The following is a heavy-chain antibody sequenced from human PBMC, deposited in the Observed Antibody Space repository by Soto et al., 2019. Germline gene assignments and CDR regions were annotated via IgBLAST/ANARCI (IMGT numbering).Heavy chain of an antibody. V-gene: IGHV1-2*02. CDR3: TRGLYDGVDNSFDP. CDR1: GYTFTDYY. CDR2: INPNTGGT. D-gene: IGHD2-8*01. Sequence: QVQLVPSGAEARKPGASVEVSCRASGYTFTDYYIHLVRQAPGQGLEWMGWINPNTGGTIYAQKFPGRVTMFIDTSTSTIYISLSRLTSDDTAVYSCTRGLYDGVDNSFDPWGQGTLVTVSS. J-gene: IGHJ5*02.